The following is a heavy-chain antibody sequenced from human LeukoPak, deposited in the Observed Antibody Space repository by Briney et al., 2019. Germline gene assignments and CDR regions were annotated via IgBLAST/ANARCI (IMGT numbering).Heavy chain of an antibody. J-gene: IGHJ3*02. V-gene: IGHV4-59*08. CDR2: VHNNGET. D-gene: IGHD5-18*01. CDR3: ARQPSATAAFDI. Sequence: SETLSLTCTVSGGSIGSYYWSWIRQPPGKGLEWIAYVHNNGETKHNPSLKSRDTISVDTPNNQISLRLSSVTAADTAMYYCARQPSATAAFDIWGLGTMVTVSS. CDR1: GGSIGSYY.